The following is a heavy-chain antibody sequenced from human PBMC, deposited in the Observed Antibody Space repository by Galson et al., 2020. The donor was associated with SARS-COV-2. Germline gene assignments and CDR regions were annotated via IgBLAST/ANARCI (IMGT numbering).Heavy chain of an antibody. J-gene: IGHJ6*03. CDR3: ARDSKYHLYYYYYMDV. D-gene: IGHD2-2*01. Sequence: ASVKVSCKASQYMFTDYYMHWVRQAPGQGLEWVGWINPNSGGTTYAQKFQGRVTMTRDTSISTAYMELSRLRSDDTAVYYCARDSKYHLYYYYYMDVWGKGTTVTVSS. CDR2: INPNSGGT. V-gene: IGHV1-2*02. CDR1: QYMFTDYY.